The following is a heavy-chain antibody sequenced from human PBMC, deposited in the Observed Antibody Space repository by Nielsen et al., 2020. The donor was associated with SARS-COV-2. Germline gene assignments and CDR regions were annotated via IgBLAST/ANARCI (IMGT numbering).Heavy chain of an antibody. CDR1: GGSISSYY. Sequence: SETLSLTCTVSGGSISSYYWSWIRQPPGKGLEWIGYIYYSGSTNYNPSLKSRVTISVDTSKNQFSLKLSSVTAADTAVYYCARGDNWNYAEFDYWGQGTLVTVSS. D-gene: IGHD1-7*01. CDR3: ARGDNWNYAEFDY. V-gene: IGHV4-59*08. CDR2: IYYSGST. J-gene: IGHJ4*02.